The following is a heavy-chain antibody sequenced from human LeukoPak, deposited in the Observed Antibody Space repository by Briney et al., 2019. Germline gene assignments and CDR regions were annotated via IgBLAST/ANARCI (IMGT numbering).Heavy chain of an antibody. D-gene: IGHD4-17*01. CDR3: ARDPDYGDPY. CDR2: ITSSGTTI. V-gene: IGHV3-11*01. CDR1: GFTFSDHY. Sequence: GGSLRLSCVASGFTFSDHYMSWFRLSPGKGLEWVSYITSSGTTIGYADSVKGRFTISRDNAKNSLYLQMNSLRREDTAVYYCARDPDYGDPYWGQGTLVTVSS. J-gene: IGHJ4*02.